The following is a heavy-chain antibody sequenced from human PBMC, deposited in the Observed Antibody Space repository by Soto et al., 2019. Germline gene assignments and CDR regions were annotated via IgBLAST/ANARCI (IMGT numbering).Heavy chain of an antibody. CDR2: IYWNDDK. V-gene: IGHV2-5*01. CDR3: ARPQPLMIGTDAFDI. Sequence: QITLKESGPTLVKPTQTLTLTCSFSGFSLTTSGAGVGWIRQPPGKALELLAVIYWNDDKRYSPSLKTRLTITKDTSNTQLVLTMTNRDPVDTATYYCARPQPLMIGTDAFDIWGKGTMVTVSS. D-gene: IGHD3-22*01. J-gene: IGHJ3*02. CDR1: GFSLTTSGAG.